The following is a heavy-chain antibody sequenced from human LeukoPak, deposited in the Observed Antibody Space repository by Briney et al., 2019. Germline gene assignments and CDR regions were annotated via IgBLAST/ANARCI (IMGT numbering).Heavy chain of an antibody. CDR3: AREDGYCSGGSCYGEDWFDP. Sequence: ASVKVSCKASGYTFTSYYMHWVRQAPGQGLEWMGIINPSGGSTSYAQKFQGRVTMTRDMSTSTVYMELSSLRSEDTAVYYCAREDGYCSGGSCYGEDWFDPWGQGTLVTVSS. CDR1: GYTFTSYY. D-gene: IGHD2-15*01. J-gene: IGHJ5*02. CDR2: INPSGGST. V-gene: IGHV1-46*01.